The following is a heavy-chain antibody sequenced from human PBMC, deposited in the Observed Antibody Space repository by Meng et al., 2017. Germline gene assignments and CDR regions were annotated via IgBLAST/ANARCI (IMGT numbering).Heavy chain of an antibody. CDR2: INPYTGGT. V-gene: IGHV1-2*02. CDR1: GYPYNTYY. J-gene: IGHJ6*02. Sequence: QMQLLLAVADMTRLASSVKVPSNASGYPYNTYYSHGVRQAPPQGLDWMGWINPYTGGTNYAQKFQDRVTMPRDTSSRSVYMYLTRLRYEDTAVYYCVRGRFGAPLDVWGQGSTVTISS. D-gene: IGHD3-10*01. CDR3: VRGRFGAPLDV.